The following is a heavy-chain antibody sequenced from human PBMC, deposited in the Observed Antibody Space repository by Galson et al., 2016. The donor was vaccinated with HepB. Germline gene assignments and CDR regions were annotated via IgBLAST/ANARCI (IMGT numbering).Heavy chain of an antibody. J-gene: IGHJ6*03. CDR3: ARDFKLGAPDYMDV. D-gene: IGHD1-26*01. CDR2: INTDGSST. V-gene: IGHV3-74*01. Sequence: LRLSCAASGFTFSSHWMHWVRQAPGKGLVWVSRINTDGSSTSYADSVKGRFTISRDNAKNTLYLQMNSLRSEDAAVYFCARDFKLGAPDYMDVWGKGTTVTVS. CDR1: GFTFSSHW.